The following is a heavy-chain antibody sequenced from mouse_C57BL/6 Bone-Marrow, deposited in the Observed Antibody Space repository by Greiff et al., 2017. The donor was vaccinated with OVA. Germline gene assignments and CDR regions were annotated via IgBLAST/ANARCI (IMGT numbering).Heavy chain of an antibody. J-gene: IGHJ1*03. D-gene: IGHD2-4*01. CDR3: ARRGDYDGSYWYFDV. V-gene: IGHV1-64*01. Sequence: QVQLQQPGAELVKPGASVKLSCKASGYTFTSYWMHWVKQRPGQGLEWIGMIHPNSGSTNYNEKFKSKATLTVDKSSSTAYMQLSSLTSEDSAVYYCARRGDYDGSYWYFDVWGTGTTVTVSS. CDR1: GYTFTSYW. CDR2: IHPNSGST.